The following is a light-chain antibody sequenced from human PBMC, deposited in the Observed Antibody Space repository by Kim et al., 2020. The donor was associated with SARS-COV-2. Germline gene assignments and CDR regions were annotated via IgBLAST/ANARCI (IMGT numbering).Light chain of an antibody. CDR1: SLRSNY. V-gene: IGLV3-19*01. J-gene: IGLJ3*02. Sequence: ALGQTVRITCQGDSLRSNYASWYQQKPGQAPGLVIYGKNNRPSGIPDRFSGSSSGNAASWTITGAQAEDEADYYCNSRDSSGNHWVFGGGTQLTVL. CDR2: GKN. CDR3: NSRDSSGNHWV.